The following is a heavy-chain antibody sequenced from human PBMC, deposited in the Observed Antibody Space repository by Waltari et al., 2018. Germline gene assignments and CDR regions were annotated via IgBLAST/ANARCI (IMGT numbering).Heavy chain of an antibody. CDR1: GYSISSGYY. Sequence: QVQLQESGPGLVKPSETLSLTCAVSGYSISSGYYWGWIRQPPGKGLEWIGSIYHSGSTYYNPSLKSRVTISVDTSKNQFSLKLSSVTAADTAVYYCARHDPGGSDEAFDIWGQGTMVTVSS. J-gene: IGHJ3*02. V-gene: IGHV4-38-2*01. CDR3: ARHDPGGSDEAFDI. CDR2: IYHSGST. D-gene: IGHD1-26*01.